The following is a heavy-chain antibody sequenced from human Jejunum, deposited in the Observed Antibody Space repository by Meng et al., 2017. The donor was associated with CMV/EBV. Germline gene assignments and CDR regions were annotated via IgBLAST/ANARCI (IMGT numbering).Heavy chain of an antibody. Sequence: QAQLVHSGGEGKKPGASVKFSCKASGYTFTNYGITWVRQAPGQGLEWMGWISAYNGNTNYAQTLQGRVTMTTDTSTSTAYMELGSLRSDDTAVYYCARVEVGITSGDYWGQGTLVTVSS. CDR1: GYTFTNYG. D-gene: IGHD1-26*01. J-gene: IGHJ4*02. CDR3: ARVEVGITSGDY. V-gene: IGHV1-18*01. CDR2: ISAYNGNT.